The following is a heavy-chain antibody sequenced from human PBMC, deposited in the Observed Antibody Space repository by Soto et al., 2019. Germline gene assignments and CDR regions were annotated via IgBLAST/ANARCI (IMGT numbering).Heavy chain of an antibody. CDR3: ARDLLGIGTSGYPAYYYYSMDV. Sequence: ASVKVSCKASGYTFTGYYMHWVRQAPGQGLEWMGWINPNSGGTNYAQKFQGWVTMTRDTSISTAYMELSRLRSDDTAVYYCARDLLGIGTSGYPAYYYYSMDVWGKETTVTVSS. D-gene: IGHD2-2*01. CDR1: GYTFTGYY. CDR2: INPNSGGT. J-gene: IGHJ6*04. V-gene: IGHV1-2*04.